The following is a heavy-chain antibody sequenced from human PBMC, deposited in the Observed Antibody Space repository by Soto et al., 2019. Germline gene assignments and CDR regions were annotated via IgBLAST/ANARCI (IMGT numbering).Heavy chain of an antibody. V-gene: IGHV2-5*02. D-gene: IGHD3-16*01. CDR2: IYWDDDK. J-gene: IGHJ4*02. Sequence: QITLKESGPTLVKPTQTLTLTCTFSGFSLSTSGVGVGWIRQPPGKALEWLALIYWDDDKHYSPSLKSRLTITKHTSKNQVALTMTTMDPVDTATYYCAHSPGDPSFDYWGQGTLVTVSS. CDR1: GFSLSTSGVG. CDR3: AHSPGDPSFDY.